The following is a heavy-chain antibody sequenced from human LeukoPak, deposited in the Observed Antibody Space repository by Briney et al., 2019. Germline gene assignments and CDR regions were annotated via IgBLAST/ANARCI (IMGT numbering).Heavy chain of an antibody. CDR3: ARSSSSSEIDP. V-gene: IGHV3-13*01. Sequence: PGGCLRLSCAASGFTFSHYDMHWVRQAAGKCLEWVSAIALAGDTYYAGSVEGRFNISRENAKNSLYLQMNSLSADDTAVYYCARSSSSSEIDPWGQGTLVTVSS. CDR2: IALAGDT. CDR1: GFTFSHYD. J-gene: IGHJ5*02. D-gene: IGHD6-19*01.